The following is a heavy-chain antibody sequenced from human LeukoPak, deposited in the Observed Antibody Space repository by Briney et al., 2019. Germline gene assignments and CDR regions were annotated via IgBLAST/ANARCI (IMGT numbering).Heavy chain of an antibody. CDR2: ISGSGSGT. J-gene: IGHJ4*02. D-gene: IGHD1-26*01. CDR3: AKYSGCYYYPPNWDS. V-gene: IGHV3-23*01. Sequence: HPGGSLRLSCAASGFTFSNYAMTWVRQAPGKGLEWVSGISGSGSGTYYADSVKGRFTLSRDYPRNTLYLQMNSLRAEDTAVYFCAKYSGCYYYPPNWDSWGQGTLVTVSS. CDR1: GFTFSNYA.